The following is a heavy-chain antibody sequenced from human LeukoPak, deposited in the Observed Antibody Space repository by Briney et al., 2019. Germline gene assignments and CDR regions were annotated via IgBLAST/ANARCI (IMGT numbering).Heavy chain of an antibody. V-gene: IGHV3-30*03. Sequence: GGSLRLSCAASGFTFSSYGMHWVRQAPGKGLEWVAVISYDGSNKYYVDSVKGRFTISRDNSKKPLYLQLNSRIHEDTAMYYCARDEPTAFDIWGQGTMVTVSS. D-gene: IGHD1-14*01. CDR2: ISYDGSNK. CDR1: GFTFSSYG. CDR3: ARDEPTAFDI. J-gene: IGHJ3*02.